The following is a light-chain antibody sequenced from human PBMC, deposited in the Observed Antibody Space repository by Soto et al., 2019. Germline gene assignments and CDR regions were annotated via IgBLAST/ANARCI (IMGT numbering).Light chain of an antibody. J-gene: IGLJ2*01. V-gene: IGLV2-14*03. CDR2: DVS. CDR3: SSYTSDNPV. CDR1: SSDFSAYNY. Sequence: QSALTQPASVSGSPGQSITISCTGTSSDFSAYNYVSWYQQHPGKAPKLMIYDVSIRPSGISDRFSGSKSGNTASLTISGLQAEDAADYYCSSYTSDNPVFGGGTKLTVL.